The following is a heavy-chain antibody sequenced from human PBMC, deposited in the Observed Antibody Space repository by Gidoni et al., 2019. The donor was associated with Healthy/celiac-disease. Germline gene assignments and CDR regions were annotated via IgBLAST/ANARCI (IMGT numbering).Heavy chain of an antibody. Sequence: QVQLVQSGAEVKKPGSSVKVSCKASGGTFSSYAISWVRQAPGQGLEWMGRIIPILGIANYAQKFQGRVTITADKSTSTAYMELSSLRSEDTAVYYCARAGVEAGSGGLYYYYGMDVWGQGTTVTVSS. V-gene: IGHV1-69*09. CDR1: GGTFSSYA. CDR3: ARAGVEAGSGGLYYYYGMDV. D-gene: IGHD2-15*01. CDR2: IIPILGIA. J-gene: IGHJ6*02.